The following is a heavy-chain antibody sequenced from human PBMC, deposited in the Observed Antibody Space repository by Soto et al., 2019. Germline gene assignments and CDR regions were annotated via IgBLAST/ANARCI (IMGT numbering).Heavy chain of an antibody. J-gene: IGHJ6*02. CDR2: INYSGGI. D-gene: IGHD2-2*01. Sequence: QVQLQESGPGLVKPSETLSLSCIVSGDSIRSYYCSWIRQPPGKGLEWIGYINYSGGINYNPSFKSRVTMSVDTSKNQFSLKLSSVTAADTAVYYCAGLVVLPYGMDVWGQGTTVTVSS. V-gene: IGHV4-59*01. CDR3: AGLVVLPYGMDV. CDR1: GDSIRSYY.